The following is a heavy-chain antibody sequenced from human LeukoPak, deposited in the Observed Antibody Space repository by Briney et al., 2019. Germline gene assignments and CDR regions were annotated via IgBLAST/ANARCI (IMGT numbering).Heavy chain of an antibody. D-gene: IGHD2-15*01. V-gene: IGHV4-59*01. CDR1: GGSISGYY. Sequence: SETLSLTCTVSGGSISGYYWTWIRQPPGKGLEWIGYISYSGSTNYNPSLKSRVTISVDTSRNQFSLKLTSVTAADTAVYYCARGVVAAPQTFDYWGQGTLVTVSS. CDR2: ISYSGST. J-gene: IGHJ4*02. CDR3: ARGVVAAPQTFDY.